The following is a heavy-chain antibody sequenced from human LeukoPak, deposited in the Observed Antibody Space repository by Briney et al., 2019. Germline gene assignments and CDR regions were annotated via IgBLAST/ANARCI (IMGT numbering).Heavy chain of an antibody. CDR3: ARDSEAYCGGDCPTAAFDI. V-gene: IGHV1-69*04. CDR1: GGTFSSYA. J-gene: IGHJ3*02. D-gene: IGHD2-21*02. CDR2: IIPILGIA. Sequence: SVKVSCKAPGGTFSSYAISWVRQAPGQGLEWMGRIIPILGIANYAQKFQGRVTITADKSTSTAYMELSSLRSEDTAVYYCARDSEAYCGGDCPTAAFDIWGQGTMVTVSS.